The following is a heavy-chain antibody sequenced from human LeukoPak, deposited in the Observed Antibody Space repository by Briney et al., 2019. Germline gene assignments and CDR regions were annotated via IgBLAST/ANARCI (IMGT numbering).Heavy chain of an antibody. V-gene: IGHV3-7*03. CDR1: GFSFNNYR. CDR3: VRGPHIAATSY. CDR2: IKQDGSEK. Sequence: GGSLRLSCVASGFSFNNYRMTWVRQAPGRGLEWVANIKQDGSEKQYVDSVKGRFAISRDNAKKSLYLQINTLRAEDTAVYYCVRGPHIAATSYWGQGTLVTVSS. D-gene: IGHD6-25*01. J-gene: IGHJ4*02.